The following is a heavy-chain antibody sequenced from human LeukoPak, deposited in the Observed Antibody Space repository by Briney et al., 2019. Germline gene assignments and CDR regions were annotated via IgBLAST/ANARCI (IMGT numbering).Heavy chain of an antibody. V-gene: IGHV3-13*01. CDR3: ARADLRGYSLDY. CDR2: IGTAGDT. J-gene: IGHJ4*02. Sequence: GGSLRLSCAASGFTFSSYDMHWVRQTTGRGLEWVSGIGTAGDTYSPGSVKGRFTISRENAKNSLYLQMNSLRAGDTAVYYCARADLRGYSLDYWGQGILVTVSS. CDR1: GFTFSSYD. D-gene: IGHD5-18*01.